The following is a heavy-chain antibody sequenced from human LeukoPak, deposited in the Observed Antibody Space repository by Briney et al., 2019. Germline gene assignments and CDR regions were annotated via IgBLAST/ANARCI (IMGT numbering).Heavy chain of an antibody. D-gene: IGHD5-24*01. CDR3: ARGTEMATIPEYFQH. CDR2: ISRRSNYI. J-gene: IGHJ1*01. V-gene: IGHV3-21*01. Sequence: GGSLRLSCAASGFTFENYWMSWGRQAPGKGPEWVSSISRRSNYIYYADSVKGRFTISRDNAKNSLYLQMNSLRAEDTAVFYCARGTEMATIPEYFQHWGQGTLVTVSS. CDR1: GFTFENYW.